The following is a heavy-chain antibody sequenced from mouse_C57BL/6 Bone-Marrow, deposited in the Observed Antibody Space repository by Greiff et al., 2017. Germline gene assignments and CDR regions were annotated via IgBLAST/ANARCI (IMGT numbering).Heavy chain of an antibody. CDR3: ARQTTVVDYYAMDY. D-gene: IGHD1-1*01. V-gene: IGHV1-69*01. J-gene: IGHJ4*01. CDR2: IDPSDSYT. Sequence: QVQLQQPGAELVMPGASVKLSCKASGYTFTSYWMHWVKQRPGQGLEWIGEIDPSDSYTNYNQKFKGKSTLTVDKSSSTAYMQLSSLTSEDSAVYYSARQTTVVDYYAMDYWGQGTSVTVSS. CDR1: GYTFTSYW.